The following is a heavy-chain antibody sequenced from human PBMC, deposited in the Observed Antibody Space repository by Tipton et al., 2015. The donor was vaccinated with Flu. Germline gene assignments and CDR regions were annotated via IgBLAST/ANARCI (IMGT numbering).Heavy chain of an antibody. Sequence: SLRLSCATSGFTFSQYWMNWVRQAPGKGLEWVANIKHDGSEKHYAESVKGRFTISRDNAKRSLYLQLDSLRAEDTGVYYCSTSLNSWGQGTLVTVSS. V-gene: IGHV3-7*01. CDR2: IKHDGSEK. CDR3: STSLNS. CDR1: GFTFSQYW. J-gene: IGHJ5*02.